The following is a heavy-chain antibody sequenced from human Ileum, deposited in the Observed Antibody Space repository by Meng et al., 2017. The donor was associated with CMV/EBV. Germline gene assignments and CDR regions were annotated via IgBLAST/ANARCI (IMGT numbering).Heavy chain of an antibody. CDR1: GFTFSSYV. J-gene: IGHJ5*02. CDR3: AKVPRPNWFDP. CDR2: ISASGGST. Sequence: GESLKISCAASGFTFSSYVMSWVRQAPGKGLELVSSISASGGSTFYVDSVKGRFTISRDNSKNTLYLQMNSLRAEDTAVYHCAKVPRPNWFDPWGKG. V-gene: IGHV3-23*01.